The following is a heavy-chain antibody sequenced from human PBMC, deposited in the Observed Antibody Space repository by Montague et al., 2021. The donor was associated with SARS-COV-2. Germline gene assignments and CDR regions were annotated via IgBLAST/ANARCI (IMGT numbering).Heavy chain of an antibody. CDR3: ARAASPRGAFDV. D-gene: IGHD3-10*01. CDR2: ILHSGST. J-gene: IGHJ3*01. V-gene: IGHV4-30-2*06. CDR1: GGSINSGGYS. Sequence: TRSLTCAVSGGSINSGGYSWSWIRQSPGKGLEWIGYILHSGSTYYNPSLWSRVTISVDRSKSQFSLNLTSMTAADTAVYFCARAASPRGAFDVWGQGTVVTVSS.